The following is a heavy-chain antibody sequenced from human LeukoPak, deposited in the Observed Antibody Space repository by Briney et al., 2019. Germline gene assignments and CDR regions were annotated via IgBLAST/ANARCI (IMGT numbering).Heavy chain of an antibody. D-gene: IGHD1-7*01. CDR2: ISGSGGST. CDR1: GFTFSSYA. V-gene: IGHV3-23*01. J-gene: IGHJ5*02. Sequence: GGSLRLSCAASGFTFSSYAMIWVRQAPGKGLEWVSAISGSGGSTYYADSVKGRFTISRDNSKNTLDLQMNSLRAEDTATYYWSKVPNWNYLWFDPWGQGTLVTVSS. CDR3: SKVPNWNYLWFDP.